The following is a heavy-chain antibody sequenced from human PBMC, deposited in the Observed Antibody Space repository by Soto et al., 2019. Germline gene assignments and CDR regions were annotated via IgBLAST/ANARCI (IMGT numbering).Heavy chain of an antibody. CDR2: ISGSGGST. CDR3: VKDRPLAQRSGMDA. D-gene: IGHD5-18*01. CDR1: GFIFSSFA. Sequence: PGGSLRLSCAASGFIFSSFAMTWLRHSPEKGLEWVSAISGSGGSTYYAHSVKYRFTISRDNAKCTGSLQMNSLRADHTRHYYFVKDRPLAQRSGMDAWGQGTTVTVSS. J-gene: IGHJ6*02. V-gene: IGHV3-23*01.